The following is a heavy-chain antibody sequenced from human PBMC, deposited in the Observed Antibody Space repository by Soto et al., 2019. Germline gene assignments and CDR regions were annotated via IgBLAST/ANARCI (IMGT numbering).Heavy chain of an antibody. J-gene: IGHJ6*02. CDR1: GYSFTSYW. Sequence: GESLKLSRKGSGYSFTSYWIDWLRQKPGKGLEWVVIIYPGHSDTRYSPSFQGQVTISADKPISTTYLQCGSLKASDTAMYYCATSEYRSSSHRMEVGGQGTTVTVS. D-gene: IGHD6-6*01. CDR3: ATSEYRSSSHRMEV. CDR2: IYPGHSDT. V-gene: IGHV5-51*01.